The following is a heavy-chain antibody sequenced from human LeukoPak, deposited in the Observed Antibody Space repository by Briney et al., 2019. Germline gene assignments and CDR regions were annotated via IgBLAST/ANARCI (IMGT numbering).Heavy chain of an antibody. J-gene: IGHJ4*02. V-gene: IGHV3-33*01. CDR2: IWHDGSHT. CDR3: AREIFGPGSYPDF. Sequence: GRSLRLSCAASGFAFNTYAMHWVRQAPGQGLEWVALIWHDGSHTFYSNSVRGQFTISRDNSKNTVSLQMNNLRPEDTAVYYCAREIFGPGSYPDFWGQGTLVTVSS. CDR1: GFAFNTYA. D-gene: IGHD3-10*01.